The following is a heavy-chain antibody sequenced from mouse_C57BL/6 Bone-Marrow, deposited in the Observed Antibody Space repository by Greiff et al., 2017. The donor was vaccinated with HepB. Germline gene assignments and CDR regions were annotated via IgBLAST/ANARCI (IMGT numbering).Heavy chain of an antibody. CDR2: ISSGSSTI. CDR3: ARSPHYYGSSPYYAMDY. J-gene: IGHJ4*01. CDR1: GFTFSDYG. V-gene: IGHV5-17*01. Sequence: DVMLVESGGGLVKPGGSLKLSCAASGFTFSDYGMHWVRQAPEKGLEWVAYISSGSSTIYYADTVKGRFTISRDNAKNTLFLQMTSLRSEDTAMYYCARSPHYYGSSPYYAMDYWGQGTSVTVSS. D-gene: IGHD1-1*01.